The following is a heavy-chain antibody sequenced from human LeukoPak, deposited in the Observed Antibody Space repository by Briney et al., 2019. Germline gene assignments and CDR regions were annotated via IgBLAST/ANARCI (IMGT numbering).Heavy chain of an antibody. D-gene: IGHD3-16*01. J-gene: IGHJ3*01. V-gene: IGHV3-13*01. Sequence: GGSLRLSCAASGFTFSYYDMHWVRQVTGKSLEWVSGIGKDGSTYYPGSVKGRFTISRENAKNSLYLQMNSLRDEDTAVYYCIRDLGLSHAYGAFDVWGQGTMVTVSS. CDR1: GFTFSYYD. CDR3: IRDLGLSHAYGAFDV. CDR2: IGKDGST.